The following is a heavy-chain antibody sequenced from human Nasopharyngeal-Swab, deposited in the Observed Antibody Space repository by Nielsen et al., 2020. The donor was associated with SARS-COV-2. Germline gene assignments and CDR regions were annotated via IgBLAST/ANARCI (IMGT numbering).Heavy chain of an antibody. D-gene: IGHD1-14*01. V-gene: IGHV3-7*01. Sequence: GESLKISCAASGFTFSSYWMSWVRQAPGKGLEWVANIKQDGSEKYYVDSVKGRFTISRDNAKNSLYLQMNSLRAEDTAVYYCAKVSTVYGMDVWGQGTTVTVSS. CDR2: IKQDGSEK. CDR3: AKVSTVYGMDV. J-gene: IGHJ6*02. CDR1: GFTFSSYW.